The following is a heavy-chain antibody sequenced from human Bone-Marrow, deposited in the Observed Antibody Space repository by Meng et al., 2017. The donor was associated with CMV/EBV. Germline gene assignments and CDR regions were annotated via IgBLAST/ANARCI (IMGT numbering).Heavy chain of an antibody. Sequence: GSLRLSCAVYGGSFSVYYWTWIRQPPGKGLEWIGEINHSGSTNYNSSLESRVTISVDTSKNQFSLKVSSVTAADTAVYYCARGDEGMIRGVVPVWGQGTTVTVSS. CDR3: ARGDEGMIRGVVPV. V-gene: IGHV4-34*01. CDR1: GGSFSVYY. CDR2: INHSGST. D-gene: IGHD3-10*01. J-gene: IGHJ6*02.